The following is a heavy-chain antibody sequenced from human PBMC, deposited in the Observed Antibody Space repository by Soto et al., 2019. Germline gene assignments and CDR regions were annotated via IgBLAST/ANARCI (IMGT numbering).Heavy chain of an antibody. J-gene: IGHJ6*02. Sequence: TLSLTCAVYDGSFSGYYWSWIRQPPGKGLEWIGEINHRGGTNYNPSLKSRVTISVDTSKDQFSLKLSSVTAADTAVYYCARWYYYDSSGYYYRYYYYGMDVWGQGT. D-gene: IGHD3-22*01. CDR3: ARWYYYDSSGYYYRYYYYGMDV. CDR1: DGSFSGYY. CDR2: INHRGGT. V-gene: IGHV4-34*01.